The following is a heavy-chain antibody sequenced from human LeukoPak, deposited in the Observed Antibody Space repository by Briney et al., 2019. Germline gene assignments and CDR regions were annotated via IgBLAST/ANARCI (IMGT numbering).Heavy chain of an antibody. CDR3: VRHRYYSDRNRNYYPYYFDP. CDR1: GGSITGYY. D-gene: IGHD3-22*01. Sequence: SPSLSPTCTVAGGSITGYYGGWIRPSPGKALQWIGHIFYIATTRYNPSLKSRVTMSVDTSKNQFSLTLSSVTAADTAVYYCVRHRYYSDRNRNYYPYYFDPWGQGTLVTVSS. J-gene: IGHJ5*02. V-gene: IGHV4-59*08. CDR2: IFYIATT.